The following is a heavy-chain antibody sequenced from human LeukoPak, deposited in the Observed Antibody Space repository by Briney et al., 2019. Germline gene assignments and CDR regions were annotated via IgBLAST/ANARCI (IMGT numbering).Heavy chain of an antibody. CDR3: ARSGYYGSGSYYVLRSYYFDY. CDR1: GFTFSTYS. V-gene: IGHV3-74*01. Sequence: GGSLRLSCAASGFTFSTYSMNWVRQAPGKGLVWVSRNSDGSSTSYADSVKGRFTISRDNAKNTLYLQMNSLRAEDTAVYYCARSGYYGSGSYYVLRSYYFDYWGQGTLVTVSS. D-gene: IGHD3-10*01. CDR2: NSDGSST. J-gene: IGHJ4*02.